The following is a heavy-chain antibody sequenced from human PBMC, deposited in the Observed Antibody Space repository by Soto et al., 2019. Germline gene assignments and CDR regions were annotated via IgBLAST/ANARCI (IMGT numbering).Heavy chain of an antibody. CDR1: GGSFSGYY. Sequence: SETLSLTCAVYGGSFSGYYCSWIRQPPGKGMEWIGEINHSGSANYNPSLKSRVTISVDTSKNQFSLELSSVTAADTAVYYCARGGEAYCGGDCYHNWFDPWGQGTLVTVSS. J-gene: IGHJ5*02. CDR2: INHSGSA. CDR3: ARGGEAYCGGDCYHNWFDP. V-gene: IGHV4-34*01. D-gene: IGHD2-21*02.